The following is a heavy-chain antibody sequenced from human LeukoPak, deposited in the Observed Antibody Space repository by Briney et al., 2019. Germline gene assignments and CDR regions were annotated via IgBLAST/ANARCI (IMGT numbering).Heavy chain of an antibody. CDR2: INQDESEK. V-gene: IGHV3-7*01. CDR3: ARVKMAVAGTLWWSFVGFDNWFDP. CDR1: GFTFNSFV. J-gene: IGHJ5*02. D-gene: IGHD6-19*01. Sequence: PGGSLRLSCAASGFTFNSFVMNWVRQAPGKGLEWVANINQDESEKYYVDSVKGRFTISRDNAKNSLYLQMNSLRAEDTAVYYCARVKMAVAGTLWWSFVGFDNWFDPWGQGTLVTVSS.